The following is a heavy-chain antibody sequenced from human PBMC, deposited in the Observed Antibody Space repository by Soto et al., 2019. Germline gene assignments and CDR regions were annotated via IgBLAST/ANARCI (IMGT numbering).Heavy chain of an antibody. CDR3: ARDAFPRRMVRGTDWFDP. CDR1: GGSIRSYY. V-gene: IGHV4-59*01. CDR2: IHYTGST. D-gene: IGHD3-10*01. Sequence: QVQLQESGPGLVKPSETLSLTCSVSGGSIRSYYWIWIRQPPGKGLEWIGYIHYTGSTNYNPSLKGRVTLSVDAAMYQCSLKVSSVTAADTAVYYCARDAFPRRMVRGTDWFDPWGQGNRVTVSS. J-gene: IGHJ5*02.